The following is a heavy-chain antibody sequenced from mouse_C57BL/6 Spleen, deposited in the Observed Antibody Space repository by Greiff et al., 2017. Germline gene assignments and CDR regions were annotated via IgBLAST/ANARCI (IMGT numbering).Heavy chain of an antibody. V-gene: IGHV1-26*01. CDR2: INPNNGGT. J-gene: IGHJ2*01. Sequence: EVKLQQSGPELVKPGASVKISCKASGYTFTDYYMNWVKQSHGKSLEWIGDINPNNGGTSYNQKFKGKATLTVDKSSSTAYMELRSLTSEDSAVYYCARPYYGNFYYFGYWGQGTTLTVSS. CDR3: ARPYYGNFYYFGY. CDR1: GYTFTDYY. D-gene: IGHD2-1*01.